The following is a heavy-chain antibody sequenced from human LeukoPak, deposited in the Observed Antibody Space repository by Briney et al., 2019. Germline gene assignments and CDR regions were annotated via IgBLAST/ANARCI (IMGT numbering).Heavy chain of an antibody. V-gene: IGHV4-61*02. J-gene: IGHJ4*02. CDR1: GVSMNSGSYY. Sequence: SETLSLTCTVSGVSMNSGSYYWSWIRQPVGKGLEWIGRIFTSGSTNYKSSLKSRVTISADTSKNQFSLNLSSVTAADTALYYCARAAYSGYDWDFDYWGQGILVTVSS. CDR2: IFTSGST. D-gene: IGHD5-12*01. CDR3: ARAAYSGYDWDFDY.